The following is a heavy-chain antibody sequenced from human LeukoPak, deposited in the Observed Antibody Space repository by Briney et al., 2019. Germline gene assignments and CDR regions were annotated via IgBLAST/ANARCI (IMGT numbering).Heavy chain of an antibody. D-gene: IGHD6-13*01. CDR1: GFTFSSYG. J-gene: IGHJ5*02. V-gene: IGHV3-33*01. CDR2: IWYDGSNK. Sequence: GGSQRLSCAASGFTFSSYGMHWVRQAPGKGLEWVAVIWYDGSNKYYADSVKGRFTISRDNSKNTLYLQMNSLRAEDTAVYYCARDRIAAAGTLKNWFDPWGQGTLVTVSS. CDR3: ARDRIAAAGTLKNWFDP.